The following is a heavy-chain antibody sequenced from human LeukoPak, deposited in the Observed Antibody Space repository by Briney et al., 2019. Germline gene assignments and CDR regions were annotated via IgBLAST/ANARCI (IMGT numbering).Heavy chain of an antibody. J-gene: IGHJ3*02. CDR2: ISYDGSNN. Sequence: GRSLRLSCAASGFTFSSYAMHWVRQAPGKGLEWVAVISYDGSNNYYADSVKGRFTISRDNSKNTLYLQMNSLRAEDTAVYYCARSRAVEAAFDIWGQGTMVTVSS. V-gene: IGHV3-30-3*01. CDR3: ARSRAVEAAFDI. CDR1: GFTFSSYA. D-gene: IGHD6-19*01.